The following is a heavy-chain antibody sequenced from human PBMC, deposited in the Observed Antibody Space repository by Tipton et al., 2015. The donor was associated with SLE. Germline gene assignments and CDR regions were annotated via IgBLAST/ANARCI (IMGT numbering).Heavy chain of an antibody. CDR3: ARDGYCSGGSCYNWFDP. V-gene: IGHV4-34*01. J-gene: IGHJ5*02. CDR2: INHSGST. Sequence: TLSLTCAVYGGSFSGYYWSWIRQPPGKGLEWIGEINHSGSTNYNPFLKSRVTISVDTSKNQFSLKLSSVTAADTAVYYCARDGYCSGGSCYNWFDPWGQGTLVTVSS. D-gene: IGHD2-15*01. CDR1: GGSFSGYY.